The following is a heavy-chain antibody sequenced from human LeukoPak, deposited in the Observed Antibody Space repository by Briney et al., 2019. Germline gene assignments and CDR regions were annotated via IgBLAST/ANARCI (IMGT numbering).Heavy chain of an antibody. D-gene: IGHD3-10*01. J-gene: IGHJ6*02. V-gene: IGHV5-51*01. Sequence: GESLKISCKGSGYSFTSYWIGWVRQMPGKGLEWMGIIYPGDSDTRYSPSFQGQVTISADKSNSTAYLQWSSLKASDTAMYYCARHSYGSGSYYKPYYYYGMDVWGQGTTVTVSS. CDR3: ARHSYGSGSYYKPYYYYGMDV. CDR2: IYPGDSDT. CDR1: GYSFTSYW.